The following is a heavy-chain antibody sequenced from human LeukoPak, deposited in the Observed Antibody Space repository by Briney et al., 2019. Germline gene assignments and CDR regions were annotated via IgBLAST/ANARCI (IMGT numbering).Heavy chain of an antibody. CDR2: INPNSGGT. D-gene: IGHD2-8*01. J-gene: IGHJ3*02. CDR1: GYTFTGYY. CDR3: ARGLGVSPDAFDI. V-gene: IGHV1-2*04. Sequence: ASVKVSCKASGYTFTGYYMHWVRQAPGQGLEWMGWINPNSGGTNYAQKFQGWVTMTRDTSISTAYMELSRLRSDDTAVYYCARGLGVSPDAFDIWGQGTMVTVSS.